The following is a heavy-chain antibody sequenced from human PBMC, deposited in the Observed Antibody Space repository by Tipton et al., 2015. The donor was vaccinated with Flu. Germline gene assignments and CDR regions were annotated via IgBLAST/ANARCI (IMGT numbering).Heavy chain of an antibody. D-gene: IGHD2-21*02. V-gene: IGHV1-69*12. CDR3: ARGGPYCGVDCHLDS. J-gene: IGHJ4*02. Sequence: QVQLVQSGAEVKKPGSSVKVSCKASGGTFSTSPFSWVRQAPGQGLEWMGGIIPIYGAANYAQQFQGRVTITADESTSTAYMDLRSLTSEDTAVYYCARGGPYCGVDCHLDSWGQGTLVTVSS. CDR1: GGTFSTSP. CDR2: IIPIYGAA.